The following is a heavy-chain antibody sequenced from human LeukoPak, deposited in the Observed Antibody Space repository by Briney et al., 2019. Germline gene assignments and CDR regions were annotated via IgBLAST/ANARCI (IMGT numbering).Heavy chain of an antibody. CDR2: IYYSGST. J-gene: IGHJ5*02. CDR1: GGSISSSSYY. Sequence: SETLSLTCTVSGGSISSSSYYWGWIRQPPGKGLEWIGSIYYSGSTYYNPSLKSRVTISVDKSKNQFSLKLSSVTAADTAVYYCARGGHNWFDPWGQGTLVTVSS. V-gene: IGHV4-39*07. CDR3: ARGGHNWFDP.